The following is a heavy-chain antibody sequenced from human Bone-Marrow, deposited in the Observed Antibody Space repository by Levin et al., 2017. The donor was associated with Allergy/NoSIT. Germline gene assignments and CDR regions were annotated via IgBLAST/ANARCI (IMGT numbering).Heavy chain of an antibody. CDR1: GFTVSNNY. CDR2: IYSAGST. D-gene: IGHD3-16*01. V-gene: IGHV3-53*01. Sequence: GGSLRLSCAVSGFTVSNNYMSWVRQAPGKGLEWVSVIYSAGSTYYADSVRGRFTISRDNSKNTLFLQMNSLRADDTAVYYCARGGPYGYWGHGTLVTVSS. J-gene: IGHJ4*01. CDR3: ARGGPYGY.